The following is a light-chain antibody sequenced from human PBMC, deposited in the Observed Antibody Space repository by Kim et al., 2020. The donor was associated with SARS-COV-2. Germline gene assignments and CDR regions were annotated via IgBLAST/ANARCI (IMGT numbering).Light chain of an antibody. CDR2: GAS. CDR1: QSVRNN. CDR3: QQYNDWPLLT. V-gene: IGKV3-15*01. J-gene: IGKJ4*01. Sequence: IVMTHSPATLSVSPGERVTLSCRASQSVRNNLAWYQQRPGQAPRLLIYGASTRATDVSDRFSGSGSGTEFTLTIRSLQSEDLAVYYCQQYNDWPLLTFGGGTKVDIK.